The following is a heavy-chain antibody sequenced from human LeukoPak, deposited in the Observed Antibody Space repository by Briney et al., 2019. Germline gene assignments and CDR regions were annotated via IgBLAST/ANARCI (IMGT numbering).Heavy chain of an antibody. J-gene: IGHJ3*02. CDR1: GFTFSTYT. V-gene: IGHV3-48*01. CDR2: IGGSSSLI. CDR3: ARDSGAYCTRTDCYTACAFDN. D-gene: IGHD2-2*02. Sequence: GGSLRLSCAASGFTFSTYTMNWVRQAPGKGLEWVSYIGGSSSLIYYADSVKGRFTISRDNAKKSLYRQMDSLRAEDTAVYYCARDSGAYCTRTDCYTACAFDNWGQGTMVTVSS.